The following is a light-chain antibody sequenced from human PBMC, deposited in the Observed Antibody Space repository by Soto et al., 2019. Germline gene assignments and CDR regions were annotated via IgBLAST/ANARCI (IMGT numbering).Light chain of an antibody. CDR2: RNN. V-gene: IGLV1-47*01. Sequence: QSVLTQPPSASGTPGQRVTISCSGSSSNIGSNYVYWYQQLPGTAPKLLIYRNNQRPSGVPDRFSGSKSGTSASLAISELRSEDEADYYCAAWDDSLSGPRYVFGTGTKVTVL. CDR3: AAWDDSLSGPRYV. J-gene: IGLJ1*01. CDR1: SSNIGSNY.